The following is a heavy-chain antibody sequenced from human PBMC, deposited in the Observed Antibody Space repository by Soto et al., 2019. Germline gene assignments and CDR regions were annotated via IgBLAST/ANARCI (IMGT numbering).Heavy chain of an antibody. J-gene: IGHJ4*02. CDR3: ARSPFTFGGVIGLYYFDY. V-gene: IGHV1-3*01. Sequence: ASVKVSCKASGYTFTSYAMHWVRQAPGQRLEWMGWINAGNGNTKYSQKFQGRVTITRDTSASTAYMELSSLRSEDTAVYYCARSPFTFGGVIGLYYFDYGGQGTLVPVSS. CDR2: INAGNGNT. CDR1: GYTFTSYA. D-gene: IGHD3-16*02.